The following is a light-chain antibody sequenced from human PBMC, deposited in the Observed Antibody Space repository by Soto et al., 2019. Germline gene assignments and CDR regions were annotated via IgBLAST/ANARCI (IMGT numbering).Light chain of an antibody. CDR3: CSYAGSYTGV. Sequence: QSALTQPRSVSGSPGQSVTISCTGTSSDVGGYNYVSWYQQHPGKAPKLMMYDVSERPSGVPDRFSGSKSGNTASLTISGLQAEDEADYYCCSYAGSYTGVFGGGTKLTVL. J-gene: IGLJ2*01. CDR1: SSDVGGYNY. V-gene: IGLV2-11*01. CDR2: DVS.